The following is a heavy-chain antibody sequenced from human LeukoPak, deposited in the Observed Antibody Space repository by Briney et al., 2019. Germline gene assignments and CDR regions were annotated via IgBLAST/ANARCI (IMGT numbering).Heavy chain of an antibody. CDR3: ATGTAMVRGVLDAFDI. D-gene: IGHD3-10*01. Sequence: ASVKVSCKVSGYTLTELSMHWVRQAPGKGLEWMGGFDPEDGETIYAQKFQGRVTMTEDTSTDTAYMELGSLRSEDTAVYYCATGTAMVRGVLDAFDIWGQGTMVTVSS. J-gene: IGHJ3*02. V-gene: IGHV1-24*01. CDR1: GYTLTELS. CDR2: FDPEDGET.